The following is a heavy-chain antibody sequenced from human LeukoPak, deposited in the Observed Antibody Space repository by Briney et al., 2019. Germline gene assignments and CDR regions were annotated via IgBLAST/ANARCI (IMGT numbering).Heavy chain of an antibody. CDR3: ARDNYGGNLDY. Sequence: PGGSLRLSCAASGFAFSSYWMSWIRQAPGKGLEWVANMNQAGNEKYYVDSVEGRFTISRDNAKSSLYLQMNSLRAEDTAVYYCARDNYGGNLDYWGQGTLVTVSS. CDR1: GFAFSSYW. J-gene: IGHJ4*02. CDR2: MNQAGNEK. V-gene: IGHV3-7*05. D-gene: IGHD4-23*01.